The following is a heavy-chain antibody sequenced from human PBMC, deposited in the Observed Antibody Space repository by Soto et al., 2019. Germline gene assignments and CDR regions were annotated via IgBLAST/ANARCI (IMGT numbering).Heavy chain of an antibody. Sequence: GGSLRLSCAASGFTFSNYALSWVRQAPGKGLEWVSAISGSGSTYYADSVKGRFTISRDNSKNTLYLQMNSLRAEDTAVYYCTKDLEYYYMDVWGKGTTVTVSS. CDR2: ISGSGST. J-gene: IGHJ6*03. CDR1: GFTFSNYA. V-gene: IGHV3-23*01. CDR3: TKDLEYYYMDV.